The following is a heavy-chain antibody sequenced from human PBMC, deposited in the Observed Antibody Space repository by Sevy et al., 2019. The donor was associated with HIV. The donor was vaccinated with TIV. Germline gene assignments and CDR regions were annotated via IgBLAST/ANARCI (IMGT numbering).Heavy chain of an antibody. CDR3: TRDRTYSSGWLGNYFYDMDV. CDR2: INPNSGGT. CDR1: GYTFTGYY. V-gene: IGHV1-2*04. J-gene: IGHJ6*02. D-gene: IGHD6-19*01. Sequence: ASVKVSCKASGYTFTGYYMHWVRQAPGQGLEWMGWINPNSGGTNYGQKFQGWVTMTRDTSITTAYMELSRLRSDDTAVYYCTRDRTYSSGWLGNYFYDMDVWGQGTTVTVSS.